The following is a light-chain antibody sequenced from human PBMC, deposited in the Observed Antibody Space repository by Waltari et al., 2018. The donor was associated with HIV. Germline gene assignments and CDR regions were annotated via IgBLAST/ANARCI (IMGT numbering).Light chain of an antibody. CDR2: WAS. J-gene: IGKJ5*01. CDR3: QQYYNTPSIT. V-gene: IGKV4-1*01. CDR1: QSVLSSSNNKNY. Sequence: DIVMTKSPDSLAVSLGQRATINCKSSQSVLSSSNNKNYLAWYQQRPGQPPKLLISWASARESGVSDRISGSGSGTDFNLTINSLQAEDVAVYYCQQYYNTPSITFGQGTRLEIK.